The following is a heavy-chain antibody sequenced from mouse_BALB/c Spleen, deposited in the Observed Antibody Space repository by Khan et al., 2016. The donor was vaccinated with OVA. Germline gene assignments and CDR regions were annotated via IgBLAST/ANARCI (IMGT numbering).Heavy chain of an antibody. Sequence: QVQLKEPGPGLVAPSQSLSITCTVSGFSLTSYGVHWVRQPPRKGLEWLGVIWAGGSTNYNSALMSSLSISKDNSKSQVFLKMNSLQTVDTAMYDCAGLGDIWGQGTTLTVSS. D-gene: IGHD3-1*01. CDR1: GFSLTSYG. V-gene: IGHV2-9*02. CDR2: IWAGGST. CDR3: AGLGDI. J-gene: IGHJ2*01.